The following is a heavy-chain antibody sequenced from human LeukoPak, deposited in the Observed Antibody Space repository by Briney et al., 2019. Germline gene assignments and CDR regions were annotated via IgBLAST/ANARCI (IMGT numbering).Heavy chain of an antibody. CDR3: ATVEYSSSHFDY. V-gene: IGHV1-2*02. J-gene: IGHJ4*02. CDR2: INPNSGGT. D-gene: IGHD6-13*01. CDR1: GYTFTGYY. Sequence: ASVKVSCKASGYTFTGYYMHWVRQAPGQGLEWMGWINPNSGGTNYAQKFQGRVTMTEDTSTDTAYMELSSLRSEDTAVYYCATVEYSSSHFDYWGQGTLVTVSS.